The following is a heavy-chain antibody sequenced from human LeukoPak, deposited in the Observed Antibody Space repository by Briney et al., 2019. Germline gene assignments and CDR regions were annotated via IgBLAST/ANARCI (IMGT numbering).Heavy chain of an antibody. V-gene: IGHV3-23*01. CDR3: ARARLYYYDSSGYNDY. D-gene: IGHD3-22*01. Sequence: PGGSLRLSCAASGFMFSTYAMSWVRQAPGKGLEWVSAISGSGTTTYYADSVKGRFTISRDNAKNTLYLQMNSLRAEDTAVYYCARARLYYYDSSGYNDYWGQGTLVTVSS. CDR2: ISGSGTTT. J-gene: IGHJ4*02. CDR1: GFMFSTYA.